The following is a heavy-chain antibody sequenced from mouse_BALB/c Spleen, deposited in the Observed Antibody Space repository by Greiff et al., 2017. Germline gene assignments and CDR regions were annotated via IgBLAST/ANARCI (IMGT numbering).Heavy chain of an antibody. Sequence: QVQLKESGPGLVAPSQSLSITCTVSGFSLTSYGVHWVRQPPGKGLEWLGVIWAGGSTNYNSALMSRLSISKDNSKSQVFLQMNSLQTDDTAMYYCARGGTTVVDTFAYWGQGTLVTVSA. CDR2: IWAGGST. V-gene: IGHV2-9*02. CDR1: GFSLTSYG. J-gene: IGHJ3*01. CDR3: ARGGTTVVDTFAY. D-gene: IGHD1-1*01.